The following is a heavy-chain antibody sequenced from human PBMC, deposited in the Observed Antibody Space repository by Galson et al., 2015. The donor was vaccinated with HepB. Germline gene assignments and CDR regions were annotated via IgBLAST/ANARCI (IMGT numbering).Heavy chain of an antibody. J-gene: IGHJ4*02. V-gene: IGHV3-21*01. CDR2: ISTTSSHI. D-gene: IGHD7-27*01. Sequence: SLRLSCAVSGFTFGNYHMNWVRQAPGKGLEWVSSISTTSSHIHYADSVKGRFTISRDNAKNSLFLQMDSLRADDTAVYYCARDPPLGAPFDYWGQGTLVTVSS. CDR3: ARDPPLGAPFDY. CDR1: GFTFGNYH.